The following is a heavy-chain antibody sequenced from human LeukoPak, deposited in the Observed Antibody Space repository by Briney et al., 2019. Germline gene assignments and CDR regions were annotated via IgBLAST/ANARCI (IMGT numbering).Heavy chain of an antibody. CDR3: ARDRSYGAFDI. J-gene: IGHJ3*02. Sequence: GGSLRLSCAASGFTFQNYGMNWVRQAPGKGLEWVPGIVSHGGRTLYADSVRGRFTISRDNAENSLWLQMDSLRAEDTALYYCARDRSYGAFDIWGQGTMVTVSS. CDR1: GFTFQNYG. V-gene: IGHV3-20*04. D-gene: IGHD3-16*01. CDR2: IVSHGGRT.